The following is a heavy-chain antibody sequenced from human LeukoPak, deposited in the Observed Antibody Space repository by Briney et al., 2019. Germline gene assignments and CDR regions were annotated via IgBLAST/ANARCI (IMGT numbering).Heavy chain of an antibody. D-gene: IGHD6-19*01. V-gene: IGHV3-66*02. J-gene: IGHJ6*02. CDR1: GFRVSDYY. CDR2: IRDSGEA. CDR3: ARLSSSGWPYFYGLGA. Sequence: GGSLRLSCAVSGFRVSDYYMSWVRQAPGKGLEWVGLIRDSGEAFYADFARGRFAISRDESENTLYLQMNSLRVEETALYFCARLSSSGWPYFYGLGAWGQGTTVTVSS.